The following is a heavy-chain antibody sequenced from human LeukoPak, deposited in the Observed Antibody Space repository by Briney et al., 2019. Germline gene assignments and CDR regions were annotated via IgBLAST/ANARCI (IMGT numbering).Heavy chain of an antibody. V-gene: IGHV1-46*01. J-gene: IGHJ3*02. Sequence: ASVKVSCKASGYTFTSYYMHWVRQAPGQGLEWMGIINRSGGTTSYAQKFQGRVTMTRDTSTSTVYMELSSLRSEDTAVYYCARDLSSRGYTYGTPAFTFDIWGQGTMVTVSS. CDR1: GYTFTSYY. CDR3: ARDLSSRGYTYGTPAFTFDI. D-gene: IGHD5-18*01. CDR2: INRSGGTT.